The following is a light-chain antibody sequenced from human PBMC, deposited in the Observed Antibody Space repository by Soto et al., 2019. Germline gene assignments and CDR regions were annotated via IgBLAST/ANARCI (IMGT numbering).Light chain of an antibody. J-gene: IGKJ4*01. Sequence: DIVMTQSPDSLAVSLGERATINCKSSQSVLYSSNNKNYLAWYQQKPGQPPQLLIYWASTRESGVPDRFSGSGSGTDFTLTISSLQTEDVAVYYCQQYYNTPLTFGGGTRWIS. CDR3: QQYYNTPLT. CDR2: WAS. CDR1: QSVLYSSNNKNY. V-gene: IGKV4-1*01.